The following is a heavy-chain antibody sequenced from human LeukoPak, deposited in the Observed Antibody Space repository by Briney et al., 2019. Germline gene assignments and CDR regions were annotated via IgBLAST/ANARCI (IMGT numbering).Heavy chain of an antibody. CDR1: GFTFSSYA. Sequence: PGRSLRLSCAASGFTFSSYAMHWVRQAPGKGLEWVAVISYDGSNKYYADSVKGRFTISRDNAKNSLYLQMNSLRAEDTAVYYCARGGQQLARFQHWGQGTLVSVSS. CDR2: ISYDGSNK. D-gene: IGHD6-13*01. V-gene: IGHV3-30*07. CDR3: ARGGQQLARFQH. J-gene: IGHJ1*01.